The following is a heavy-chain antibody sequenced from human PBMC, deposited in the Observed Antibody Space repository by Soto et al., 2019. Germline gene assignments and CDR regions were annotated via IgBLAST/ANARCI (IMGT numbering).Heavy chain of an antibody. D-gene: IGHD4-17*01. Sequence: SETLSLTCIVSGGSITSYHWSWIRQFPEKGLEWIAYTSYTGNTNYNPSFQSRVTISIDTSKNQFSLNLSSVTTADTAVYYCARDLRFQGHDYADYLGYGMDVWGQGTTVTVSS. CDR3: ARDLRFQGHDYADYLGYGMDV. CDR2: TSYTGNT. V-gene: IGHV4-59*01. J-gene: IGHJ6*02. CDR1: GGSITSYH.